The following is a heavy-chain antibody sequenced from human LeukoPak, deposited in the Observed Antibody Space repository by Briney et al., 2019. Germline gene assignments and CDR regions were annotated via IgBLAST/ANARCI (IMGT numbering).Heavy chain of an antibody. J-gene: IGHJ4*02. CDR1: GYTFTGYY. Sequence: ASVKVSCKGSGYTFTGYYMHWVRQAPGRGLEWMEWINSNSGGTNYAQNFQGRVTMTRDTSISTAYMELSRLTSDHTAVYYCARGGVVAAAIEGDPPRRFAYWGQGTLVTVSS. D-gene: IGHD2-2*01. CDR3: ARGGVVAAAIEGDPPRRFAY. V-gene: IGHV1-2*02. CDR2: INSNSGGT.